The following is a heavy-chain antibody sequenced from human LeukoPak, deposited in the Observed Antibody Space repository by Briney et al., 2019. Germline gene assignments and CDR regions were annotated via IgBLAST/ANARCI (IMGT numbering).Heavy chain of an antibody. V-gene: IGHV3-23*01. CDR1: GFTFSSYA. J-gene: IGHJ4*02. D-gene: IGHD6-25*01. Sequence: GGSLRLSCAASGFTFSSYAMTWVRQAPGKGLEWVSSITISGASTYYADSVKGRFTISRDNSKNTAYVQMNSLRAEDTAVYYCAKHRRGYTDFSPFDYWGQGSLVTVSS. CDR2: ITISGAST. CDR3: AKHRRGYTDFSPFDY.